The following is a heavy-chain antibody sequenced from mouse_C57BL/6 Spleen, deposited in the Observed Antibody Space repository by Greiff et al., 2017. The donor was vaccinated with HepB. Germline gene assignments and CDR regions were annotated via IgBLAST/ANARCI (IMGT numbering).Heavy chain of an antibody. V-gene: IGHV10-1*01. D-gene: IGHD1-1*02. CDR3: VRQGVGYAMDY. J-gene: IGHJ4*01. CDR2: IRSKSNNYAT. Sequence: EVHLVESGGGLVQPKGSLKLSCAASGFSFNTYAMNWVRQAPGKGLEWVARIRSKSNNYATYYADSVKDRFTISRDDSESMLYLQMNNLKTEDTAMYYCVRQGVGYAMDYWGQGTSVTVSS. CDR1: GFSFNTYA.